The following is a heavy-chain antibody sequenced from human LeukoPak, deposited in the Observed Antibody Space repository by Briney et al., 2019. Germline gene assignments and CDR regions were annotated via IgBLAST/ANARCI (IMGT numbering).Heavy chain of an antibody. Sequence: GGSLRLSCAASGFTFSVDIHWVRQAPGKGLEWVSVLSYDGTNKYYADSVKGRFSISRDNSKNTASLQMNSLRAEDTAVYYCARAPRGGGSYYPWGQGTLVTVSS. J-gene: IGHJ5*02. CDR1: GFTFSVD. CDR2: LSYDGTNK. D-gene: IGHD1-26*01. V-gene: IGHV3-33*01. CDR3: ARAPRGGGSYYP.